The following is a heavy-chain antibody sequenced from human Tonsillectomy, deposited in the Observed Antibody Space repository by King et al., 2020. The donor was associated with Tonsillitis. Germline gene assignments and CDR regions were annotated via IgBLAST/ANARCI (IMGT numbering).Heavy chain of an antibody. V-gene: IGHV1-69*01. J-gene: IGHJ6*02. CDR1: GGTFSSYA. CDR2: IIPIFGTA. D-gene: IGHD1-26*01. CDR3: ARARESDVPEWELQYYYYYYGMDV. Sequence: VQLVESGAEVKKPGSSVKVSCKASGGTFSSYAISWVRQAPGQGLEWMGGIIPIFGTANYAQKFQGRVTITADESTSTAYMELSSLRSEDTAVYYCARARESDVPEWELQYYYYYYGMDVWGQGTTVTVSS.